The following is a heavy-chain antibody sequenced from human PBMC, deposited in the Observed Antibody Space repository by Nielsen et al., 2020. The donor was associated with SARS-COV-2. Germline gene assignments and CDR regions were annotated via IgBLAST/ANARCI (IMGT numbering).Heavy chain of an antibody. CDR3: ASGDAALFDY. CDR2: ISWNSGSI. Sequence: GGSLRLSCAASGFTFDDYAMHWVRQAPGKGLEWVSGISWNSGSIGYADSVKGRFTISRDNAKNSLYLQMNSLRAEDTAVYYCASGDAALFDYWGQGTLVTVSS. J-gene: IGHJ4*02. D-gene: IGHD2-15*01. CDR1: GFTFDDYA. V-gene: IGHV3-9*01.